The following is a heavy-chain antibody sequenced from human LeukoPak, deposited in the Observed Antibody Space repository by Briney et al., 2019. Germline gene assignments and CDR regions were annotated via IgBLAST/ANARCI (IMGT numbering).Heavy chain of an antibody. Sequence: ASVKVSCKASGYTFTSYGISWVRQAPGQGLEWMGWISAYNGNTNYAQKLQGRVTMTTDTSTSTAYMELRSLRSDDTAVYYCARDSESGFGESLDAFDIWGQGTMVTVSS. V-gene: IGHV1-18*01. CDR2: ISAYNGNT. D-gene: IGHD3-10*01. J-gene: IGHJ3*02. CDR1: GYTFTSYG. CDR3: ARDSESGFGESLDAFDI.